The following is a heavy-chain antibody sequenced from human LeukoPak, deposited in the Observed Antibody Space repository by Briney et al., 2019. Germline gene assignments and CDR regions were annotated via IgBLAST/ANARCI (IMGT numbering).Heavy chain of an antibody. CDR2: INHSGST. CDR3: ARHGGSSRYRFSDPPMDV. D-gene: IGHD6-13*01. J-gene: IGHJ6*02. Sequence: SETLSLTCAVYGGSFSGYYWSWIRQPPGKRLEWIGEINHSGSTNYNPSLKSRVTISVDTSKNQFSLKLSSVTAADTAVYYCARHGGSSRYRFSDPPMDVWGQGTTVTVSS. CDR1: GGSFSGYY. V-gene: IGHV4-34*01.